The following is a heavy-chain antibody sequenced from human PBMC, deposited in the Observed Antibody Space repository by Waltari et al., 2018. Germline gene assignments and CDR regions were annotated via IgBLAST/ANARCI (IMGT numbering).Heavy chain of an antibody. J-gene: IGHJ2*01. D-gene: IGHD2-15*01. CDR1: GGSISSGSYY. V-gene: IGHV4-61*02. Sequence: QVQLQESGPGLVKPSQTLSLTCTVSGGSISSGSYYWSWIRQPAGKGLEWIGRIDTSGSTNDNPSLKSRVTISVDTYKNQFSLKLSSVTAADTAVYYCARGGGPTRYFDLWGRGTLVTVSS. CDR3: ARGGGPTRYFDL. CDR2: IDTSGST.